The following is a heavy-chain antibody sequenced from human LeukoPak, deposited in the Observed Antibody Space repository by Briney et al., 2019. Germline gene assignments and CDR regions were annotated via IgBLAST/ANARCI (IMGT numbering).Heavy chain of an antibody. CDR1: GFTFSSNG. CDR3: ARSVGATTDWFDP. J-gene: IGHJ5*02. CDR2: IWYDGSNK. D-gene: IGHD1-26*01. Sequence: GGSLRLSCAASGFTFSSNGMCWVRQAPGKGLGWVAVIWYDGSNKYYADSVKGRFTISRDNSKNTLYLEMNSLRGEDTAVYYCARSVGATTDWFDPWGQGTQVIVSS. V-gene: IGHV3-33*01.